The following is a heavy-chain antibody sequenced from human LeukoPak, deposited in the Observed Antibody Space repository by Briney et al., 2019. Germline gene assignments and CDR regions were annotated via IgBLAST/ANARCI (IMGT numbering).Heavy chain of an antibody. D-gene: IGHD1-26*01. J-gene: IGHJ4*02. CDR3: ASGVVGATVDY. CDR1: GGSISSGGYY. Sequence: SETLSLTCTVSGGSISSGGYYWSWIRQPPGKGLEWIGYIYHSGSTYYNPSLKSRVTISVDRSKNQFSLKLSSVTAADTAVYYCASGVVGATVDYWGQGTLVTVSS. V-gene: IGHV4-30-2*01. CDR2: IYHSGST.